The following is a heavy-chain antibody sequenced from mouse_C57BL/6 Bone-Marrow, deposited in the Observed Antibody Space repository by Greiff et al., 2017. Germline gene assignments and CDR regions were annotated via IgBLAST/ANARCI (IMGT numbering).Heavy chain of an antibody. V-gene: IGHV5-6*02. CDR1: GFTFSSYG. J-gene: IGHJ3*01. CDR3: ARRRGFAY. CDR2: ISSGGSYT. Sequence: DVKLQESGGDLVKPGGSLKLSCAASGFTFSSYGMSWVRQTPDKRLEWVATISSGGSYTYYPDSVKGRFTISRDNAKNTLYLQMSSLKSEDTAMYYCARRRGFAYWGQGTLVTVSA.